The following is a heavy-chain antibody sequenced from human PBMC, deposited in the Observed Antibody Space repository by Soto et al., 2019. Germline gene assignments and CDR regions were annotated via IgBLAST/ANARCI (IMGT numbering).Heavy chain of an antibody. CDR2: ISGSGGST. V-gene: IGHV3-23*01. J-gene: IGHJ4*02. Sequence: GGSLRLSCAASGFTFSSYAMSWVRQAPGKGLEWVSAISGSGGSTYYADSVKGRFTISRDNSKNTLYLQMNSLRAEDTAVYYCARDHSYQLLGLLTGWGQGTLVTVSS. CDR3: ARDHSYQLLGLLTG. CDR1: GFTFSSYA. D-gene: IGHD2-2*01.